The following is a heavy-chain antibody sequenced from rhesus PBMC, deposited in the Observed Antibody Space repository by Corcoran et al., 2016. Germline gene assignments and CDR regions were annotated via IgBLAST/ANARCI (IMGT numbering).Heavy chain of an antibody. CDR2: IRNKANSYTT. Sequence: EVQLVESGGGLVQPGGSLRLSCAASGFTFSTYYMHRVRQAQGIGVEWVGLIRNKANSYTTEYAAAVKGRFTISRDDSKNTLYLQMSSLKTEDTALYYCTPHTIAGTALDYWGQGVLVTVSS. V-gene: IGHV3-13*01. CDR1: GFTFSTYY. CDR3: TPHTIAGTALDY. J-gene: IGHJ4*01. D-gene: IGHD1-1*01.